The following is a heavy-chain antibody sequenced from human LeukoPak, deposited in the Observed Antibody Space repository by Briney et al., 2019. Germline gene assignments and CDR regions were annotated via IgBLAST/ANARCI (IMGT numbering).Heavy chain of an antibody. CDR3: AREGSRLVIHAFDI. CDR1: GFTFSSYE. D-gene: IGHD2-21*01. Sequence: GGSLRLSCAASGFTFSSYEMHWVRQAPGKGLEWVTFIQYDASQIYYADSVKGRFTISRDNSKNTVYLQMNSLRTEDTAVYFCAREGSRLVIHAFDIWGQGTMVTVSS. CDR2: IQYDASQI. V-gene: IGHV3-30*02. J-gene: IGHJ3*02.